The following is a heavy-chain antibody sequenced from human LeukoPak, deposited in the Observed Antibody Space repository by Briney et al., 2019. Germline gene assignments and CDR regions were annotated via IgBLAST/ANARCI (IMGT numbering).Heavy chain of an antibody. CDR1: GFTFSSYE. V-gene: IGHV3-48*03. Sequence: GGSLRLSCAASGFTFSSYEMNWVRQAPGTGLEWVSYISSSGSTIYYADSVKGRFTISRDNAKNSLYLQMNSLRAEDTAVYYCARDHFYDSSGYYFRNFDYWGQGTLVTVSS. D-gene: IGHD3-22*01. J-gene: IGHJ4*02. CDR3: ARDHFYDSSGYYFRNFDY. CDR2: ISSSGSTI.